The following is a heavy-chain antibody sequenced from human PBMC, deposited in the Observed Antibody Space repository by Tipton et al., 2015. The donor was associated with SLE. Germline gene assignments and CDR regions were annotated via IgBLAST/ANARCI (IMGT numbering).Heavy chain of an antibody. CDR1: GGSFSGYY. D-gene: IGHD4-17*01. V-gene: IGHV4-34*01. Sequence: TLSLTCAVYGGSFSGYYWSWIRQPPGKELEWIGEINHSGSTNYNPSLKSRVTISVDTSKNQFSLKLSSVTAADTAVYYCARVYGDYVGYWGQGTLVTVSS. CDR2: INHSGST. J-gene: IGHJ4*02. CDR3: ARVYGDYVGY.